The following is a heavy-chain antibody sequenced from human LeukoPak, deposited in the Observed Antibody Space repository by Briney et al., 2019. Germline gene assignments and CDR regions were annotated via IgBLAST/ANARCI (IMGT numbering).Heavy chain of an antibody. J-gene: IGHJ4*02. D-gene: IGHD3-10*01. Sequence: PGGSLRLSCAASGFTFSSYSMNWVRQAPGKGLEWVSSISSSSSYIYYADSVKGRFTISRDNAKNSLYLQMNSLRAEDTAVYYCARGFRGASYYFDYWGQGTLVTVSS. V-gene: IGHV3-21*04. CDR1: GFTFSSYS. CDR3: ARGFRGASYYFDY. CDR2: ISSSSSYI.